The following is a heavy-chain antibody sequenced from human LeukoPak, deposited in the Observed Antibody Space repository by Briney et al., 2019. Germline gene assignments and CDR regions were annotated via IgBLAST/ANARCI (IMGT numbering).Heavy chain of an antibody. CDR1: GFTLRSYG. D-gene: IGHD2-15*01. CDR2: INQDGSEK. V-gene: IGHV3-7*05. J-gene: IGHJ4*02. CDR3: ATDRTLASILN. Sequence: GGSLRLSCAASGFTLRSYGMRWVSQAPGKGLEWVANINQDGSEKYYVDSVKGRFTISRDNTKNSLYLQMKSLRGEDTAVYYCATDRTLASILNWGQGTLVTVSS.